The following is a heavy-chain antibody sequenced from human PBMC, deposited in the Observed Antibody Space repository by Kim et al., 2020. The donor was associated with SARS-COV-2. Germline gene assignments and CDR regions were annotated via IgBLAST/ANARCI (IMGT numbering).Heavy chain of an antibody. V-gene: IGHV3-23*01. CDR3: ANYYDILTGYRGYYYMDV. D-gene: IGHD3-9*01. Sequence: KGRFTISRDNSKNTLYLQMNSLRAEDTAVYYCANYYDILTGYRGYYYMDVWGKGTTVTVSS. J-gene: IGHJ6*03.